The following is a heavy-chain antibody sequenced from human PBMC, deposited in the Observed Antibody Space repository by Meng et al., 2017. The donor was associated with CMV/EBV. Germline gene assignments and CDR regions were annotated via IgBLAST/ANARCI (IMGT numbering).Heavy chain of an antibody. Sequence: GESLKISCVASGFTFRSYSIHWVRQAPGKGPEWVAVISIDGRDEYYAESVKGRFTISRDNSKNTLDLQATSLRPEDTARYYCARARGYCSTTSCWRTLDYWGQGTLVTVSS. J-gene: IGHJ4*02. CDR3: ARARGYCSTTSCWRTLDY. CDR1: GFTFRSYS. CDR2: ISIDGRDE. V-gene: IGHV3-30*04. D-gene: IGHD2-2*01.